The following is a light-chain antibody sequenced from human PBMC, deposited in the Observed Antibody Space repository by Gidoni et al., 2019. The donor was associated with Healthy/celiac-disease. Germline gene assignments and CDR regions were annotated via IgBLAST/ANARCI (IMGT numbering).Light chain of an antibody. CDR2: DAS. CDR3: QQYNSYPYT. CDR1: QSISSW. J-gene: IGKJ2*01. V-gene: IGKV1-5*01. Sequence: IQMTQSPSTLSASVGDRVTITCLASQSISSWLDWYQQKPGKAPKLLIYDASSLESGVPSRFSGSGSGTEFTLTISSLQPDDFATYYCQQYNSYPYTFGQGTKLEIK.